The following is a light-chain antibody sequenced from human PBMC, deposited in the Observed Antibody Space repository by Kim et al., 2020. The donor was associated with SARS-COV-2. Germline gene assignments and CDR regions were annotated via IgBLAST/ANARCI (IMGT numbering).Light chain of an antibody. V-gene: IGKV1-5*03. CDR2: KAS. J-gene: IGKJ2*01. CDR1: QSISSW. Sequence: DIQMTQSPSTLSASAGDRVSITCRASQSISSWLAWYRQKPGKAPNPLIYKASTLETGVPSRFSGSGSGTEFTLTISSLQPDDFATYYCQQYNTFPYTFGQGTKLEI. CDR3: QQYNTFPYT.